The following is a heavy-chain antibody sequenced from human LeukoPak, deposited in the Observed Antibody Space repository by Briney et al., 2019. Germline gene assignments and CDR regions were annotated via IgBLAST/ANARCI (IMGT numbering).Heavy chain of an antibody. CDR3: ARTIYSAYARRLCGGDCYYFDT. CDR2: IYYSGST. Sequence: KPSETLSLTCTVSGGSISSSSYYWGWIRQPPGKGLEWIGSIYYSGSTYYNPSLKSRVTISVDTSKNQFSLKLSSVTAADTAVYYCARTIYSAYARRLCGGDCYYFDTWGRGTLVTVSS. J-gene: IGHJ4*02. D-gene: IGHD2-21*02. V-gene: IGHV4-39*01. CDR1: GGSISSSSYY.